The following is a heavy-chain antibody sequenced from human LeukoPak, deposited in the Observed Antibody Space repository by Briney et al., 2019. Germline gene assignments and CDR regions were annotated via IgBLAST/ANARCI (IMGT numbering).Heavy chain of an antibody. J-gene: IGHJ5*02. D-gene: IGHD3-10*01. CDR1: GGSFRGYY. CDR3: ARRITMVRGVIITEVIDP. V-gene: IGHV4-39*01. Sequence: SETLSLTCAVYGGSFRGYYWGWIRQPPGKGLEWIGSIYYSGSTYYNPSLKSRVTISVDTSKNQFSLKLSSVTAADTAVYYCARRITMVRGVIITEVIDPWGQGTLVTVSS. CDR2: IYYSGST.